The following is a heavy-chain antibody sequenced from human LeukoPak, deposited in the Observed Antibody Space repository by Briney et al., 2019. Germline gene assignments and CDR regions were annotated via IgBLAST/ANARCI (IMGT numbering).Heavy chain of an antibody. D-gene: IGHD2-2*01. CDR3: ARLAGGYDLGTNWFDP. CDR1: GYTFTSYG. Sequence: ASVKVSCKASGYTFTSYGISWVRQAPGQGLEWMGWISAYNGNTNYAQKLQGRVTMTTDTSTSTAYMELRSLRSDDTAVYYCARLAGGYDLGTNWFDPWGQGTLVTVSS. CDR2: ISAYNGNT. J-gene: IGHJ5*02. V-gene: IGHV1-18*01.